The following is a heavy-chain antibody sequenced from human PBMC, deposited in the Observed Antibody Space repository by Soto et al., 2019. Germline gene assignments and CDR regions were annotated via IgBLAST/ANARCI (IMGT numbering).Heavy chain of an antibody. CDR2: ISGSGGST. CDR3: AKDLTIEGRYYYYGMDV. D-gene: IGHD4-17*01. Sequence: PGGSLRLSCAASGFTFSSYAMSWVRQAPGKGLEWVSAISGSGGSTYYADSVKGRFTISRDNSKNTLYLQMNSLRAEDTAVYYCAKDLTIEGRYYYYGMDVWGQGPTVTVSS. J-gene: IGHJ6*02. CDR1: GFTFSSYA. V-gene: IGHV3-23*01.